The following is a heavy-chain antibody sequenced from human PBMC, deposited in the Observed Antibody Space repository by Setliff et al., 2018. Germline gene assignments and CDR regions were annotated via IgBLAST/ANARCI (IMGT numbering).Heavy chain of an antibody. CDR2: IIPIFVTA. CDR3: ALEYSNSSPTVYYYMDV. CDR1: GGTFSSYA. J-gene: IGHJ6*03. V-gene: IGHV1-69*13. D-gene: IGHD6-6*01. Sequence: GASVKVSCNASGGTFSSYAISWVRQAPGQGLEWMGGIIPIFVTANYAQKFQGRVTITADESTSTAYMELSRLTSEDMAVYYCALEYSNSSPTVYYYMDVWGKGTTVTVSS.